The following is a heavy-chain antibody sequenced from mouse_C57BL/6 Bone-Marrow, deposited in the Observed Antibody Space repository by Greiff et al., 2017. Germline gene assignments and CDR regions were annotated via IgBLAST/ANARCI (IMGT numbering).Heavy chain of an antibody. D-gene: IGHD2-3*01. CDR1: GYTFTSYW. V-gene: IGHV1-5*01. CDR2: IYPGNSDT. CDR3: TRARFYDGYYIYYAMDY. J-gene: IGHJ4*01. Sequence: DVKLQESGTVLARPGASVKMSCKTSGYTFTSYWMHWVKQRPGQGLEWIGAIYPGNSDTSYNQKFKGKAKLTAVTSASTAYMELSSLTNEDSAVYYCTRARFYDGYYIYYAMDYWGQGTSVTVSS.